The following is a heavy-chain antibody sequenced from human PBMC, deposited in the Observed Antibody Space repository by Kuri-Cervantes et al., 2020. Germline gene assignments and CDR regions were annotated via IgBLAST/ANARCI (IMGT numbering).Heavy chain of an antibody. CDR3: ARDPFGEGTY. V-gene: IGHV3-74*01. J-gene: IGHJ4*02. CDR1: GFTFDDYG. D-gene: IGHD3-10*01. Sequence: GESLKISCAASGFTFDDYGMSWVRQAPGKELVWVSRIKSDGSSTSYADSVKGRFTISRDNAKNTLYLQMNSLRAEDTAVYYCARDPFGEGTYWGQGMLVTVSS. CDR2: IKSDGSST.